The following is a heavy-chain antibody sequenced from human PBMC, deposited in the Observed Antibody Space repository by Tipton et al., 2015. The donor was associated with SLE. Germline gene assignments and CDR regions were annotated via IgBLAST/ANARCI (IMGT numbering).Heavy chain of an antibody. CDR2: IYYSGST. CDR1: GGSISSHY. V-gene: IGHV4-39*07. CDR3: ARAYYHYYGMDV. Sequence: LRLSCTVSGGSISSHYWSWIRQPPGKGLEWIGSIYYSGSTYYNPSLKSRVTISVDTSKNQFSLKLSSVTAADTAVYYCARAYYHYYGMDVWGQGTTVTVSS. J-gene: IGHJ6*02.